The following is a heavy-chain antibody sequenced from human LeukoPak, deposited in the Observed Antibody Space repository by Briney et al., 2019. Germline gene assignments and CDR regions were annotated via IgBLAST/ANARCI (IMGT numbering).Heavy chain of an antibody. CDR1: GFTFSSYW. Sequence: QPGGSLRLSCAASGFTFSSYWMSWVRQAPGKGLEWVANIKQDGSEKYYVDSVKGRFTISRDNAKNPLYLQMNSLRAEDTAVYYCARDHASTYYYDSSGSVDYWGQGTLVTVSS. V-gene: IGHV3-7*04. CDR3: ARDHASTYYYDSSGSVDY. CDR2: IKQDGSEK. J-gene: IGHJ4*02. D-gene: IGHD3-22*01.